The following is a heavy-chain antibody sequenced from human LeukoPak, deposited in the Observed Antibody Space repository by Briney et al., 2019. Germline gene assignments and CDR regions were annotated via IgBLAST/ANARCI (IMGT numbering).Heavy chain of an antibody. CDR2: IYSTGTT. Sequence: SSETLPLTCTVSGGSISSYYWSWIRQRPGKGLEWIGYIYSTGTTNYNPSLKSRVTISVDTSKNQFSLKLSSVTAADTAVYYCARQGTAYSFDFWGQGTLVSVSS. D-gene: IGHD5-12*01. V-gene: IGHV4-59*08. CDR1: GGSISSYY. J-gene: IGHJ4*02. CDR3: ARQGTAYSFDF.